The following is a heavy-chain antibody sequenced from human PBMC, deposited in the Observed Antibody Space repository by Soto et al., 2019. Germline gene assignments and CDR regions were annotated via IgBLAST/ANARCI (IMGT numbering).Heavy chain of an antibody. CDR1: GFTFSSYG. D-gene: IGHD6-19*01. Sequence: PGGSLRLSCAASGFTFSSYGMHWVRQAPGKGLEWVAVISYDGSNKYYADSVKGRFTISRDNSKNTLYLQMNSLRAEDTAVYYCAKDPGAVAPGYWGQGTLVTVSS. J-gene: IGHJ4*02. V-gene: IGHV3-30*18. CDR3: AKDPGAVAPGY. CDR2: ISYDGSNK.